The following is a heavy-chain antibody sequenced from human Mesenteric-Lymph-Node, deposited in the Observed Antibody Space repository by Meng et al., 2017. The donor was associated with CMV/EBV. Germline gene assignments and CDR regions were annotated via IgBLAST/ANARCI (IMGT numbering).Heavy chain of an antibody. J-gene: IGHJ3*02. V-gene: IGHV4-39*07. CDR1: GGSISNNNYY. Sequence: GSLRLSCTVSGGSISNNNYYWGWIRQPPGKGLEWIGSIYYSGSTYYNPSLMSRVTISVDTSKNQFSLKLSSVTAADTAMYYCAGLWGSRGVFDIWGQGTLVTVSS. D-gene: IGHD3-16*01. CDR3: AGLWGSRGVFDI. CDR2: IYYSGST.